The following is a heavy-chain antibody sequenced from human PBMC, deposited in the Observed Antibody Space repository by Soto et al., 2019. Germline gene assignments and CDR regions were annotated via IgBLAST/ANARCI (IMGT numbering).Heavy chain of an antibody. V-gene: IGHV3-21*01. Sequence: LRLSCAASEFTFSSYSMNWVRQAPGKGLEWVSSISSSSSFIYYADSVKGRFTIFRDNAKNSLYLQMDSLRAEDTAVYYCARGDATLTTAENYYGMDVWGLGTTVTVSS. CDR2: ISSSSSFI. CDR3: ARGDATLTTAENYYGMDV. J-gene: IGHJ6*02. CDR1: EFTFSSYS. D-gene: IGHD4-4*01.